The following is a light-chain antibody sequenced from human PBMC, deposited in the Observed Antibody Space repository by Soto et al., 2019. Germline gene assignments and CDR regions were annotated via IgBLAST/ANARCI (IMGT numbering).Light chain of an antibody. V-gene: IGLV2-11*01. CDR3: CSYAGSYTFGV. CDR1: SSDVGGYKY. J-gene: IGLJ1*01. CDR2: DVS. Sequence: QSVLTQPRSVSGSPGQSVTISCTGTSSDVGGYKYVSWYQQHPGKAPKLMIYDVSKRPSGVPDRFSGSKSGKTASLTISGLQAEDEADYYCCSYAGSYTFGVFGTGTKVTVL.